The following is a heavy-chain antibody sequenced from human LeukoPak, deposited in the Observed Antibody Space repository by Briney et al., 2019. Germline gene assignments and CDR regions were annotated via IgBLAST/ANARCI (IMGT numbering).Heavy chain of an antibody. Sequence: APVKVSCKASGYTFTGYYMHWVRQAPGQGLEWMGRINPNSGGTNYAQKFQGRVTMTRDTSISTAYMELSRLRSDDTAVYYCARVQFELTKDFDYWGQGTLVTVSS. CDR2: INPNSGGT. V-gene: IGHV1-2*06. J-gene: IGHJ4*02. CDR3: ARVQFELTKDFDY. D-gene: IGHD1-26*01. CDR1: GYTFTGYY.